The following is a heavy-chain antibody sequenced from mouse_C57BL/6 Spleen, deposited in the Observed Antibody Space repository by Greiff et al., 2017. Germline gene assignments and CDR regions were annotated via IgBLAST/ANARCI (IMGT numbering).Heavy chain of an antibody. CDR2: IDPEDGET. D-gene: IGHD1-1*01. V-gene: IGHV14-2*01. J-gene: IGHJ1*03. CDR3: AREDYYGTPGYFEV. CDR1: GFNIKDYY. Sequence: VQLQQSGAELVKPGASVKLSCTASGFNIKDYYMHWVKQRTEQGLEWIGRIDPEDGETKYAPKFPGKATITADTSSNTAYLQLSSLTSEDTAVYYCAREDYYGTPGYFEVWGTGTTVTVSS.